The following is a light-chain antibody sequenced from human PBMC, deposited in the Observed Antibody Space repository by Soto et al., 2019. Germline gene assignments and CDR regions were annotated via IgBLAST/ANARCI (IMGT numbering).Light chain of an antibody. J-gene: IGKJ1*01. CDR3: QQYGNSPRT. CDR2: GAS. Sequence: EIVLTQSPGTLSLSPGERATLSCRASQSVSSSYLAWYQQKPGQAPRLLIYGASSRATGIPDRFTGSGSATDFTLTIRRLEPEDFAVYYCQQYGNSPRTFGQGTRVEIK. V-gene: IGKV3-20*01. CDR1: QSVSSSY.